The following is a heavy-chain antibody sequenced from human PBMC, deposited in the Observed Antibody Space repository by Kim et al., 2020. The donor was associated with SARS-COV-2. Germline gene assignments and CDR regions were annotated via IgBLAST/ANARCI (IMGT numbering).Heavy chain of an antibody. CDR1: GFTFSSYA. D-gene: IGHD4-17*01. V-gene: IGHV3-64D*09. J-gene: IGHJ4*02. CDR3: VKVKPPENYGAPGGDYFDY. Sequence: GGSLRLSCSASGFTFSSYAMHWVRQAPGKGLEYVSAISSNGGSTYYADSVKGRFTISRDNSKNTLYLQMSSLRAEDTAVYYCVKVKPPENYGAPGGDYFDYWGQGTLVTVSS. CDR2: ISSNGGST.